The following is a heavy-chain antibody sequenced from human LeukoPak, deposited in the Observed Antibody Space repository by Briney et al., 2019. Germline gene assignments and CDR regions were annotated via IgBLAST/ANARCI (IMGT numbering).Heavy chain of an antibody. V-gene: IGHV3-74*01. CDR1: GFALSNYW. CDR2: IKSDGSTT. Sequence: GGSLRLSCAVSGFALSNYWINWVRQAPGKGLVWVSRIKSDGSTTSYADSVKGRFTISRDNAKNTLYLQMNSLRAEDTAVYYCGRRNIYSGHVWGQGTTVTVSS. CDR3: GRRNIYSGHV. J-gene: IGHJ6*02. D-gene: IGHD2-15*01.